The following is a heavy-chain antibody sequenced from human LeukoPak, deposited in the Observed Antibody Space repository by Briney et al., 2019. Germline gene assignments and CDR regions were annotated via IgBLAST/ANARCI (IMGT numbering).Heavy chain of an antibody. V-gene: IGHV3-7*04. CDR1: GFSITTYW. CDR2: IKQDGRET. CDR3: ATELLNLSDY. Sequence: GGSLRLSCVASGFSITTYWMSWVRQAPGKGLEWVADIKQDGRETHYVGSVKGRFTISRDNAKNTLYLQMNSLRAEDTAVYYCATELLNLSDYWGQGTLVTVSS. J-gene: IGHJ4*02. D-gene: IGHD2-15*01.